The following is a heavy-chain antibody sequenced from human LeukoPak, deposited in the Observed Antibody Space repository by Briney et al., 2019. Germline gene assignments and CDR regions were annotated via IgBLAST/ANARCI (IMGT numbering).Heavy chain of an antibody. CDR3: ARSGIVVVPAAMRMDV. D-gene: IGHD2-2*01. V-gene: IGHV4-34*01. J-gene: IGHJ6*02. CDR1: GGSFSGYY. CDR2: INHSGST. Sequence: TSETLSLTCAVYGGSFSGYYWSWIRQPPGKGLEWIGEINHSGSTNYNPSLKSRVTISVDTSKNQFSLKLSSVTAADTAVYHCARSGIVVVPAAMRMDVGGQGTTVTVSS.